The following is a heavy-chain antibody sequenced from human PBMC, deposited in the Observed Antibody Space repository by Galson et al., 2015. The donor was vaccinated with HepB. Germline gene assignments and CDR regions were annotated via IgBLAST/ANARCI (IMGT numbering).Heavy chain of an antibody. D-gene: IGHD3-22*01. J-gene: IGHJ4*02. CDR2: IHPRDSDT. Sequence: QSGAEVTKPGESLKISCEGSGYRFSSYWIGWVRQMPGNGLEWMGIIHPRDSDTRYSPSFQGQVTISADRSISTAYLQWSSLKASDTAMYYCARREGDSSGYYPFDYWGQGTLVTVSS. V-gene: IGHV5-51*01. CDR1: GYRFSSYW. CDR3: ARREGDSSGYYPFDY.